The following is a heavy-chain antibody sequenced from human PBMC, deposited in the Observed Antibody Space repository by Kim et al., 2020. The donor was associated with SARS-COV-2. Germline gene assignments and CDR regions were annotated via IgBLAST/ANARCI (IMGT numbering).Heavy chain of an antibody. CDR2: ISYDGSNK. J-gene: IGHJ4*02. D-gene: IGHD2-15*01. Sequence: GGSLRLSCAASGFTFSSYAMHWVRQAPGKGLEWVAVISYDGSNKYYADSVKGRFTISRDNSKNTLYLQMNSLRAEDTAVYYCARDGCSGGSCPLHWGQGTLVTVSS. CDR1: GFTFSSYA. V-gene: IGHV3-30-3*01. CDR3: ARDGCSGGSCPLH.